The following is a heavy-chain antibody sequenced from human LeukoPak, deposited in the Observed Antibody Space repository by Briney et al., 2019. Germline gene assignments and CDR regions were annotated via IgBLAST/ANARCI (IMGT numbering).Heavy chain of an antibody. CDR2: ISGSGGST. J-gene: IGHJ4*02. V-gene: IGHV3-23*01. D-gene: IGHD1-26*01. CDR1: GFTFTGYA. Sequence: KSGGSLRLSCAASGFTFTGYAMSWVRQAPGKGLEWVSAISGSGGSTDYADSVKGRFTISRDNSKNTLHLQMNSLRAEDTAVYYCARGRYSGSYNVDWEYWSQGTLVTVSS. CDR3: ARGRYSGSYNVDWEY.